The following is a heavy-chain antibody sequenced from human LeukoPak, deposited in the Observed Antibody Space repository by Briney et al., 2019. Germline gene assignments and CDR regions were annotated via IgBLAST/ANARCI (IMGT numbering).Heavy chain of an antibody. V-gene: IGHV3-30*02. CDR2: IRYDGSNK. CDR1: GFTYSSYG. CDR3: AAGLVTPLVSGY. Sequence: GGSLRLSCAVSGFTYSSYGMHWVRQAPGKGLEWVAFIRYDGSNKYYADSVKGRFTISRDNSKNTLYLQMNSLRAEDTAVYYCAAGLVTPLVSGYWGQGTLVTVSS. J-gene: IGHJ4*02. D-gene: IGHD4-11*01.